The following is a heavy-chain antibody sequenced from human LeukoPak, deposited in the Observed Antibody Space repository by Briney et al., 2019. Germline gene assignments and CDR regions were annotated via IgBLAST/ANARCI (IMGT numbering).Heavy chain of an antibody. CDR3: ARVGAYCSSSSCFDY. CDR2: IIPILGIA. Sequence: GASVKVSCKASGGTFSSYAISWVRQAPGQGLEWMGRIIPILGIANYAQKFQGRVTITADKSTSTAYMELSSLRSEDTAVYYCARVGAYCSSSSCFDYWDQGTLVTVSS. V-gene: IGHV1-69*04. CDR1: GGTFSSYA. D-gene: IGHD2-2*01. J-gene: IGHJ4*02.